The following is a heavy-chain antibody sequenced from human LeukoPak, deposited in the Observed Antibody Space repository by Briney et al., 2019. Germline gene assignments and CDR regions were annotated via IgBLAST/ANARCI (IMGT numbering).Heavy chain of an antibody. V-gene: IGHV1-69*05. J-gene: IGHJ4*02. CDR2: IIPIFGTA. D-gene: IGHD1-14*01. Sequence: GASVKVSCKASGGTFSSYAISWVRQAPGQGLEWMGGIIPIFGTANYAQKFQGRVTITTDESTSTAYMELRRLRSDDTAIYYCATTTSHLFPLELDFWGQGTLVTVSS. CDR1: GGTFSSYA. CDR3: ATTTSHLFPLELDF.